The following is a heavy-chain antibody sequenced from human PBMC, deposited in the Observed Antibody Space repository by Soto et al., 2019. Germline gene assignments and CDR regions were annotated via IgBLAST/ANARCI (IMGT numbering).Heavy chain of an antibody. D-gene: IGHD6-19*01. CDR3: AKEAGYSSGWDTFDY. Sequence: EVQLLESGGGLVQPGGSLRLSCVAFGFTFSSYAMSWFRQAPGKGLEWVSAISGSGVSTYYADSVKGRFTISRDNSKNTLYLQMNSLRAEDTAVYYCAKEAGYSSGWDTFDYWGQGTLVTVSS. CDR1: GFTFSSYA. CDR2: ISGSGVST. J-gene: IGHJ4*02. V-gene: IGHV3-23*01.